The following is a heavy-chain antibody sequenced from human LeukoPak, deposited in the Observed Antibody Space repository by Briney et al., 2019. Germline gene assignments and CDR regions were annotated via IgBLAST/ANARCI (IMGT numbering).Heavy chain of an antibody. CDR3: LRDIWGSTI. CDR1: GFTFSGSA. D-gene: IGHD7-27*01. CDR2: IRSTANGYAT. J-gene: IGHJ4*02. V-gene: IGHV3-73*01. Sequence: GGSLRLSCAASGFTFSGSALHWVRQASGKGLEWVGRIRSTANGYATAYAASVKGRFTISRDDSKNTAYLQMDSLKTEDTAVYYCLRDIWGSTIWGQGTLVTVSS.